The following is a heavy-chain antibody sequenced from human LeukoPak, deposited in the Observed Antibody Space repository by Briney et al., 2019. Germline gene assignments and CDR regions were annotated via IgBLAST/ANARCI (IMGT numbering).Heavy chain of an antibody. CDR2: IYYSGST. Sequence: PSQTLSLTCTVSGGSISSGGYYWSRIRHQPGKGLEWIGYIYYSGSTDYNPSLKSRLAISEDTSNNQYPQMVTSMTDADAAVYYWARGRSSACNFDYWGQGTLVTVSS. CDR1: GGSISSGGYY. CDR3: ARGRSSACNFDY. J-gene: IGHJ4*02. V-gene: IGHV4-31*03. D-gene: IGHD2/OR15-2a*01.